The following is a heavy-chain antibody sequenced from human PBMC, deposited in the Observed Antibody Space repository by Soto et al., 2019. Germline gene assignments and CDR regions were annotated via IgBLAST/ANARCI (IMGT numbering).Heavy chain of an antibody. CDR2: ISSSSSYI. CDR3: ARDRDELLPQLFDY. Sequence: GGSLRLSCAASGFTFSSYSMNWVRQAPGKGLEWVSSISSSSSYIYYADSVKGRFTISRDNAKNSLYLQMNSLRAEDTAVYYCARDRDELLPQLFDYWGQGTLVTVSS. D-gene: IGHD2-15*01. V-gene: IGHV3-21*01. CDR1: GFTFSSYS. J-gene: IGHJ4*02.